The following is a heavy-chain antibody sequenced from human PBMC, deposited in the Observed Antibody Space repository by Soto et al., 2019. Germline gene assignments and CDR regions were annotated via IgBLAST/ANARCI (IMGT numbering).Heavy chain of an antibody. CDR2: IYFSGNT. CDR1: GGSISGYY. D-gene: IGHD3-10*01. Sequence: VQLQESGPGLVKPSETLSLTCTVSGGSISGYYWSWIRQPPGKGLEWIGYIYFSGNTNYHPSLKSRVAISVDTSQNQFSLKLSSVTAADTAVYYCARHRASGGGMDVWGQGTTVTVSS. V-gene: IGHV4-59*08. J-gene: IGHJ6*02. CDR3: ARHRASGGGMDV.